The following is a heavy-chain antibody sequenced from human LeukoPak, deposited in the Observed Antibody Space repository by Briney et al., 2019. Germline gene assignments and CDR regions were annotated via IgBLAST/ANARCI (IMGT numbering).Heavy chain of an antibody. J-gene: IGHJ4*02. Sequence: PSETLSLTCAVYGGAFSGYYWSWIRQPPGKGLEWIGEINHSGSTNYNPSLKSRVTISVDTSKNQFSLKLSSVTAADTAVYYCARTLLYCTNGVCYYYFDYWGQGTLVTVSS. CDR3: ARTLLYCTNGVCYYYFDY. CDR1: GGAFSGYY. CDR2: INHSGST. V-gene: IGHV4-34*01. D-gene: IGHD2-8*01.